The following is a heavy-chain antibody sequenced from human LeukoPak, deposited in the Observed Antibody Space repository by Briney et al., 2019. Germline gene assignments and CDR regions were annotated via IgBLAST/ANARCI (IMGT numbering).Heavy chain of an antibody. J-gene: IGHJ5*02. CDR2: IIPIFGTA. V-gene: IGHV1-69*05. Sequence: SVKVSCKASGGTFSSYAISWVRQAPGQGLEWMGGIIPIFGTANYARKFQGRVTITTDESTSTAYMELSSLRSEDTAVYYCARDRGGSSWYNWFDPWGQGTLVTVSS. D-gene: IGHD6-13*01. CDR3: ARDRGGSSWYNWFDP. CDR1: GGTFSSYA.